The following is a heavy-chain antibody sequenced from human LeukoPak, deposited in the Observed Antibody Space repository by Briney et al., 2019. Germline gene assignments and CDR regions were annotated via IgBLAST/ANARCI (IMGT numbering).Heavy chain of an antibody. V-gene: IGHV4-39*07. CDR2: IYYSGST. Sequence: PSETLSLTCTVSGGSISSSSYHWGWLRQPPGKGLEWIGSIYYSGSTYYNPSLKSRVTISVDTSKNQFSLKLSSVTAADTAVYYCARTYSSSWLGRPALEYWGQGTLVTVSS. CDR3: ARTYSSSWLGRPALEY. CDR1: GGSISSSSYH. D-gene: IGHD6-13*01. J-gene: IGHJ4*02.